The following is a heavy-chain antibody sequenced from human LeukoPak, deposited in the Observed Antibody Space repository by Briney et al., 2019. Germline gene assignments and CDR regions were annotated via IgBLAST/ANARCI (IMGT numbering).Heavy chain of an antibody. CDR3: ARDTSGSYYRFDY. J-gene: IGHJ4*02. CDR2: ISSSSSTI. V-gene: IGHV3-48*01. CDR1: GFTFSSYE. D-gene: IGHD1-26*01. Sequence: PGGSLRLSCAASGFTFSSYEMNWVRQAPGKGLEWVSYISSSSSTIYYADSVKGRFTISRDNAKNSLYLQMNSLRAEDTAVYYCARDTSGSYYRFDYWGQGTLVTVSS.